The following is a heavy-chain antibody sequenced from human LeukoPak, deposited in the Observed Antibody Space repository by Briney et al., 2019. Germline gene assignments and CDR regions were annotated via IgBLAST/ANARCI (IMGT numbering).Heavy chain of an antibody. D-gene: IGHD6-13*01. CDR3: ARDSAAAALN. V-gene: IGHV4-31*03. CDR2: VYYSGST. Sequence: SGTLSLTCTVSGGSISSGGYYWSWIRQHPGKGLEWIGYVYYSGSTYYNPSLKSRVTISVDTSKNQFSLKLSSVTAADTAVYYCARDSAAAALNWGQGTLVTVSS. J-gene: IGHJ4*02. CDR1: GGSISSGGYY.